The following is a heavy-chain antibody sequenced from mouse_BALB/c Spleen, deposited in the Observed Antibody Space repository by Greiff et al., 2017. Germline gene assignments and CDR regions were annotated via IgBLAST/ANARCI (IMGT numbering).Heavy chain of an antibody. CDR1: GFNIKDTY. Sequence: VQLKQSGAELVKPGASVKLSCTASGFNIKDTYMHWVKQRPEQGLEWIGRIDPANGNTKYDPKFQGKATITADTSSNTAYLQLSSLTSEDTAVYYRARGRRAWFAYWGQGTLVTVSA. D-gene: IGHD6-1*01. J-gene: IGHJ3*01. CDR2: IDPANGNT. CDR3: ARGRRAWFAY. V-gene: IGHV14-3*02.